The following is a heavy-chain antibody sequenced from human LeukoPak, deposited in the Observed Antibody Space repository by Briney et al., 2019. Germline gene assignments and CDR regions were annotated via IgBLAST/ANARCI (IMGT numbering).Heavy chain of an antibody. Sequence: SETLSLTCTVSGGSISSYYWSWIRQPAGKGLEWIGRIYTSGSTNYNPSLKGRVTMSVDTSKNQFSLKLSSVTAADTAVYYCARDWDSSSSGNYYYYYYMGVWGKGTTVTVSS. CDR1: GGSISSYY. J-gene: IGHJ6*03. D-gene: IGHD6-6*01. V-gene: IGHV4-4*07. CDR2: IYTSGST. CDR3: ARDWDSSSSGNYYYYYYMGV.